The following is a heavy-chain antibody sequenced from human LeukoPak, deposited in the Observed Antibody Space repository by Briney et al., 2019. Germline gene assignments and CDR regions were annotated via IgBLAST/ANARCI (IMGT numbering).Heavy chain of an antibody. CDR2: INEKGNEK. D-gene: IGHD6-13*01. V-gene: IGHV3-7*01. CDR1: GFTFTSYA. J-gene: IGHJ4*02. Sequence: GGSLRLSCAASGFTFTSYAMSWVRQAPGKGLEWVANINEKGNEKYYVDSVKGRFTISRDNSKNSLYLQMDSLRDEDTAVFYCARGGAAAARKRGVDFWGQGTLVTVSS. CDR3: ARGGAAAARKRGVDF.